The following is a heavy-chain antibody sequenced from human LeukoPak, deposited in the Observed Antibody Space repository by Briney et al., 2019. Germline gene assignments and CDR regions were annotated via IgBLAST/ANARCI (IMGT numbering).Heavy chain of an antibody. D-gene: IGHD3-22*01. CDR1: GFTVSSNY. J-gene: IGHJ3*02. CDR2: IYSGGST. Sequence: GGSLRLSCAASGFTVSSNYMSWVRQAPGKGLEWVSVIYSGGSTYYAASVKGRFTISRDNSKNTLYLQMNSLRAEDTAVYYCARDRYYDSSGYYGAFDIWGQGTMVTVSS. V-gene: IGHV3-53*01. CDR3: ARDRYYDSSGYYGAFDI.